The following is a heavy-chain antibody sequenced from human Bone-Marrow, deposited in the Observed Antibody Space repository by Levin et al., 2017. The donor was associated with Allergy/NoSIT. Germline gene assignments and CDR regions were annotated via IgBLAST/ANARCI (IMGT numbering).Heavy chain of an antibody. CDR1: GVSITNYY. CDR3: AREYSYGQYFFEY. Sequence: PSETLSLTCTVSGVSITNYYWSWIRQPAGKGLEWIGRIFISGMSNVNASLKSRVTMSGDTSKNQLSLKLTSVTAADTGTYYCAREYSYGQYFFEYWGPGAQVTVSS. V-gene: IGHV4-4*07. D-gene: IGHD3-16*01. J-gene: IGHJ4*02. CDR2: IFISGMS.